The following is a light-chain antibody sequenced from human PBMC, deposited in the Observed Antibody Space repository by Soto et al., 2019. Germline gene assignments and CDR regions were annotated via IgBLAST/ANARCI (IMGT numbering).Light chain of an antibody. CDR2: GAS. J-gene: IGKJ5*01. CDR3: QQYGSSPVT. V-gene: IGKV3-20*01. CDR1: QSVSSTY. Sequence: EIVLTQSPGTLSLSPGERATLSCRASQSVSSTYLAWYQQKPGQPPRLLIYGASSRATGIPDRFSGSGSGTDVTLTITRLESEDFAVYYCQQYGSSPVTFGQGTRLDIK.